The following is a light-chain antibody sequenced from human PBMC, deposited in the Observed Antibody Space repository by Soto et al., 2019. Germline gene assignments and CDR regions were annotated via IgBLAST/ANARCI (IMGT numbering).Light chain of an antibody. CDR2: STS. CDR1: QSVNRY. V-gene: IGKV1-39*01. Sequence: DIQMTQSPSSLSASVGDRVTITCRASQSVNRYLNWYQQKEGKAPKLLIYSTSILESGVPSRFSASRSGTDFTLTINSLQPEDFATYYCQQSYSNPRTFGQGTRVEVK. J-gene: IGKJ1*01. CDR3: QQSYSNPRT.